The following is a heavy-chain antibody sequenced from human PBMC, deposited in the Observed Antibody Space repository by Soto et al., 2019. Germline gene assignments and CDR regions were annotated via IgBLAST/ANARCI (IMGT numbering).Heavy chain of an antibody. CDR2: ISSSSSYI. J-gene: IGHJ6*02. Sequence: EVQLVESGGGLVQPGGSLRLSCAASGFTFSSYSMNWVRQAPGKGLEWVSSISSSSSYIYYADSVKGRFTISRDNAKNSLDLQMNSLRAEDTAVYYCARADYRRGYYYYGMDVWGQGTTVTVSS. CDR1: GFTFSSYS. CDR3: ARADYRRGYYYYGMDV. V-gene: IGHV3-21*01. D-gene: IGHD4-4*01.